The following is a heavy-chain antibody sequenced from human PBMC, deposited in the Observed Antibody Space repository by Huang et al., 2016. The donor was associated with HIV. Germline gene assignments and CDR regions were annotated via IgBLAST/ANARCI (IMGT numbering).Heavy chain of an antibody. CDR1: GYTFTNFA. CDR2: IDTNKSDT. Sequence: QVQLVQSGAEVKKPGASVKVSCKASGYTFTNFAMHWVRMAPGQRLEWMGWIDTNKSDTRYSQRFQGRLTITRDTSASTAYMELSSLRSEETAVYYCARDPHVFVAGPFFDCWGQGTLVTVSS. D-gene: IGHD3-10*02. CDR3: ARDPHVFVAGPFFDC. V-gene: IGHV1-3*04. J-gene: IGHJ4*02.